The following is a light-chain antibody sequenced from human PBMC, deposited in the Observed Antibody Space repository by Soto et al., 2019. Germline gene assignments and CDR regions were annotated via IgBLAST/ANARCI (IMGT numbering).Light chain of an antibody. CDR2: GAS. CDR3: QHYNNWPRT. J-gene: IGKJ1*01. Sequence: EIVMTQSQATMSVSPGERATLSCMAIQRVSSNLALYQHNPGQAPRPLIYGASTRATCIPARFSGSGSGTEFTLTISSLQSEEFAVYYCQHYNNWPRTFGQGTKVDSK. CDR1: QRVSSN. V-gene: IGKV3-15*01.